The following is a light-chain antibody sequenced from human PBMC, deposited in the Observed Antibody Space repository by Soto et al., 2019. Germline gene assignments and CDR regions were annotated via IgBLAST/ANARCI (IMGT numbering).Light chain of an antibody. J-gene: IGLJ1*01. CDR3: SSFTSSSTYV. CDR1: SSDVGGSNY. V-gene: IGLV2-14*03. Sequence: QSALTQPASVSGSPGQSITISCTETSSDVGGSNYVSWYQQHPNKAPKVMIYDVSNRPSGVSNRFSGSKSGNTASLTISGLQDEDEADYYCSSFTSSSTYVFGTGTKLTVL. CDR2: DVS.